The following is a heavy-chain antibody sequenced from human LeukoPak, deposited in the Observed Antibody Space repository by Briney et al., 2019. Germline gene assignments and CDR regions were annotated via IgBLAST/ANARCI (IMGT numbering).Heavy chain of an antibody. Sequence: KSSETLSLTCTVSGGSISSYYWSWIRQPPGKGLEWIGYIYYSGSTNYNPSLKSRVTISVDTSKNQFSLKLSSVTAADTAVYYCARGDYGDYVRGDAFDIWGQGTMVTVSS. CDR3: ARGDYGDYVRGDAFDI. V-gene: IGHV4-59*01. CDR1: GGSISSYY. J-gene: IGHJ3*02. D-gene: IGHD4-17*01. CDR2: IYYSGST.